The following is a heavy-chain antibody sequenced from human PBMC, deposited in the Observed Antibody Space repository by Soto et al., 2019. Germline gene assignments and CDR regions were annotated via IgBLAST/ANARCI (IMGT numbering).Heavy chain of an antibody. CDR1: GGSISSSSYY. J-gene: IGHJ4*02. D-gene: IGHD5-18*01. V-gene: IGHV4-39*01. CDR3: DALAKGGYTYGYLDY. Sequence: SETLSLTCTVSGGSISSSSYYWGWIRQPPGKGLEWIGSIYYSGSTYYNPSLKSRVTISVDTSKNQFSLKVNSVTAADTAVFYCDALAKGGYTYGYLDYWGLGALVTVSS. CDR2: IYYSGST.